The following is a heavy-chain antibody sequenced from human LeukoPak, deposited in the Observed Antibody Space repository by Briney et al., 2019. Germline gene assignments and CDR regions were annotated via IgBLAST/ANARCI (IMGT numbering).Heavy chain of an antibody. V-gene: IGHV3-23*01. CDR1: GFTFSSYA. CDR2: ICGSGSSK. D-gene: IGHD2-2*01. CDR3: AGRVVPAARWGAFDI. J-gene: IGHJ3*02. Sequence: PGGSLRLSCAASGFTFSSYAMSWVRQAPGKGLEWVSAICGSGSSKYYADSVKGRFTISRDNSKNTLYLQMNSLRAEDTAVYYCAGRVVPAARWGAFDIWGQGTMVTVSS.